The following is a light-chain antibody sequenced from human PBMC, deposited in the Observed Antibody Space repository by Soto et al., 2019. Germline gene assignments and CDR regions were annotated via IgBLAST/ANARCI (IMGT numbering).Light chain of an antibody. V-gene: IGLV2-8*01. CDR2: EVT. Sequence: QSVLTQPPSASGSPGQSVTISCTGTSSDVGGYNYVSWYQQYPGRAPKLMIYEVTKRPSGVPDRFSGSKSGNTASLTVSGLQAEDEADYYCRSDAASNNFYFVFGGGTKLTVL. J-gene: IGLJ3*02. CDR1: SSDVGGYNY. CDR3: RSDAASNNFYFV.